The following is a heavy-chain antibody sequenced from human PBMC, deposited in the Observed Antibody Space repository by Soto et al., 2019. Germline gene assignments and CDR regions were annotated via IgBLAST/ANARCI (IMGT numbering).Heavy chain of an antibody. J-gene: IGHJ6*02. CDR2: IYPGDSDT. D-gene: IGHD5-18*01. Sequence: PGESLKISCKGSGYSFTSNWVAWVHQKPGKGLEWMGIIYPGDSDTRYSPSFQGQVTISADKSISTAYLQWSSLKASDTAMYYCARQADTAMVFSYYGMDVWGQGTTVTVSS. CDR1: GYSFTSNW. V-gene: IGHV5-51*07. CDR3: ARQADTAMVFSYYGMDV.